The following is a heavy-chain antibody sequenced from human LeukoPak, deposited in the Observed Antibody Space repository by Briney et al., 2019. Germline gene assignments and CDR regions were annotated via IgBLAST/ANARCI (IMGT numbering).Heavy chain of an antibody. CDR2: IKKDGSET. V-gene: IGHV3-7*03. D-gene: IGHD5-12*01. Sequence: GGSLRLSCAASGFTFSTSWMSWVRQVPGKGLEWEANIKKDGSETYYVDSVKGRFTISRDNAKNSLYLQMNSLRAEDTAMYYCARGRYSGTTYYFDYWGQGTLVTVSS. CDR3: ARGRYSGTTYYFDY. J-gene: IGHJ4*02. CDR1: GFTFSTSW.